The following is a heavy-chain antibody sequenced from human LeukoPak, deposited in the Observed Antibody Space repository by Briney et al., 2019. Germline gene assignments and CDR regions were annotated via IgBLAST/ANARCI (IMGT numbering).Heavy chain of an antibody. D-gene: IGHD2-15*01. CDR3: ARVLGAIGYCSGGSCSNWFDP. CDR1: GFTFSSYG. Sequence: GGSLRLSCAASGFTFSSYGMHWVRQAPGKGLEWVAVISYDGSNKYYADSVKGRFTISRDNSKNTLYLQMNSLRAEDTAVYYCARVLGAIGYCSGGSCSNWFDPWGQGTLVTVSS. J-gene: IGHJ5*02. V-gene: IGHV3-30*03. CDR2: ISYDGSNK.